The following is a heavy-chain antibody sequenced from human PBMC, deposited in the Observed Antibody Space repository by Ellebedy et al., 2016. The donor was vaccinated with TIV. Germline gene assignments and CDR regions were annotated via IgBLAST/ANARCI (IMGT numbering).Heavy chain of an antibody. D-gene: IGHD3-10*01. CDR1: GFTFDDYA. CDR3: AKDALWFGELLRGFFDC. CDR2: ISWNSGKI. Sequence: PGGSLRLSCAVSGFTFDDYAFHWVRQAPGKGLEWVSGISWNSGKIVYADSVKGRFTISRDNTKNSLYLQMNSLRPEDTALYYCAKDALWFGELLRGFFDCWGQGTMVTVSS. V-gene: IGHV3-9*01. J-gene: IGHJ4*02.